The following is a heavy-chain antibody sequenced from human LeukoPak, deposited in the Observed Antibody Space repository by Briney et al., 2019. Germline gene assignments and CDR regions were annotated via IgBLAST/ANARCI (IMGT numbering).Heavy chain of an antibody. CDR1: GYTFTSYG. CDR2: ISAYNGNT. D-gene: IGHD3-10*01. Sequence: APVKVSCKASGYTFTSYGISWVRQAPGQGLEWMGWISAYNGNTNYAQKLQGRVTMTTDTSTSTAYMELRSLRSDDTAVYYCARVRYGSGSYIYYYGMDVWGQGTTVTVSS. V-gene: IGHV1-18*01. CDR3: ARVRYGSGSYIYYYGMDV. J-gene: IGHJ6*02.